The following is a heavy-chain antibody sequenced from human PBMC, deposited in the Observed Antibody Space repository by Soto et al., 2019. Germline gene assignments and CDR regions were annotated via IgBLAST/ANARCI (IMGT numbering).Heavy chain of an antibody. J-gene: IGHJ5*02. D-gene: IGHD1-26*01. CDR3: ARDFYQWDGPVGWFDP. CDR1: GDSVSSKSAA. V-gene: IGHV6-1*01. Sequence: SQTLSLTCAISGDSVSSKSAAWNWIRQSPSRGLEWLGRTYYRSKWYNDYAVSVISRITINPDTSKNQFSLQLNSVTPEDTAVYYCARDFYQWDGPVGWFDPLGQGTLVTVSS. CDR2: TYYRSKWYN.